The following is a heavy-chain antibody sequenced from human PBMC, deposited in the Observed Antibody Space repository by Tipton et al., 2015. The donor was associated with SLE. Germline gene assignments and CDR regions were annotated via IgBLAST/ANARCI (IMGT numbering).Heavy chain of an antibody. CDR1: GYTFTSYY. CDR3: ARTGPRPKASAFDI. V-gene: IGHV1-46*01. J-gene: IGHJ3*02. CDR2: INPSGGST. D-gene: IGHD7-27*01. Sequence: QSGAEVKKPGASVKVSCKASGYTFTSYYMHWVRQAPGQGLEWMGIINPSGGSTSYAQKFQGRVTITRNTSISTAYMELSSLRSEDTAVYYCARTGPRPKASAFDIWGQGTMVTVSS.